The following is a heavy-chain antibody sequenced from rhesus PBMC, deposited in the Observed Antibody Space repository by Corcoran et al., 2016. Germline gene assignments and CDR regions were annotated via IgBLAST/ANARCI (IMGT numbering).Heavy chain of an antibody. Sequence: QLQLQESGPGLVKPSETLSLTCAVSGGSISSNWWSWIRPPPGKGLAWIGRISGSGGSTSYNPSLKSRVTISTDTSKNQFSLKLSSVTAADTAVYYCARDWCTGSGCSSLDVWGRGVLVTVSS. CDR1: GGSISSNW. V-gene: IGHV4-173*01. D-gene: IGHD2-21*01. J-gene: IGHJ5-2*02. CDR3: ARDWCTGSGCSSLDV. CDR2: ISGSGGST.